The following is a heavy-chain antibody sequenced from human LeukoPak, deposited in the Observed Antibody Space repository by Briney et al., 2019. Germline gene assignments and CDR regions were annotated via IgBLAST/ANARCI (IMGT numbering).Heavy chain of an antibody. D-gene: IGHD2-8*01. CDR1: GGSFSGYY. CDR3: ASWTKYCTNGVCYTEGWFDP. V-gene: IGHV4-34*01. CDR2: INHSGST. Sequence: SETLSLTCAVYGGSFSGYYWSWIRQPPGKGLEWIGEINHSGSTNYKTSLKSRVTISVDTSKNQFSLKLSSVTAADTAVYYCASWTKYCTNGVCYTEGWFDPWGQGTLVTVSS. J-gene: IGHJ5*02.